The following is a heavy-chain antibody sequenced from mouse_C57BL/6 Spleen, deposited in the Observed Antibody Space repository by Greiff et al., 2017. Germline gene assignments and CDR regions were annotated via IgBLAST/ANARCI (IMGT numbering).Heavy chain of an antibody. J-gene: IGHJ2*01. CDR1: GYSITSGYY. Sequence: VQLKESGPGLVKPSQSLSLTCSVTGYSITSGYYWNWIRQFPGNKLEWMGYISYDGSNNYNPSLKNRISITRDTSKNQLFLKLNSVTTEDTATYYCSREDYGSLYYFDYWGQGTTLTVSS. CDR3: SREDYGSLYYFDY. V-gene: IGHV3-6*01. D-gene: IGHD1-1*01. CDR2: ISYDGSN.